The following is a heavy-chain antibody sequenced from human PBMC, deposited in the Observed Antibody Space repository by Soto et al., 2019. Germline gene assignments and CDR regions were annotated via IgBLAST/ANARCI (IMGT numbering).Heavy chain of an antibody. CDR3: ARHTSRITVASHGRRNWFDP. D-gene: IGHD1-20*01. CDR2: VYHTGTT. J-gene: IGHJ5*02. CDR1: GASISSITHF. V-gene: IGHV4-39*01. Sequence: QLQLRESGPGLVKPSETLSLTCTVSGASISSITHFWGWVRQSPGKGLDWIGNVYHTGTTHYNPSLKNPATISVDTSTDQFSLQLTSVTAADTAVYYCARHTSRITVASHGRRNWFDPCGPGTLVIVPS.